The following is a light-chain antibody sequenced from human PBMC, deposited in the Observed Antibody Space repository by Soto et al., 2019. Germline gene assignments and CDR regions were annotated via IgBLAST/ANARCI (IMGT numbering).Light chain of an antibody. CDR2: DVI. Sequence: QSALTQPASVSGSPGLSITISCTGTGSDVGGSNYVSWYQQFPFKAPKLMIFDVIKRPSGVSTRFSGSKSGNTASLTISGLQAEDEADYYCCSYTSSGIFVFGLGTKVTVL. CDR3: CSYTSSGIFV. J-gene: IGLJ1*01. V-gene: IGLV2-14*01. CDR1: GSDVGGSNY.